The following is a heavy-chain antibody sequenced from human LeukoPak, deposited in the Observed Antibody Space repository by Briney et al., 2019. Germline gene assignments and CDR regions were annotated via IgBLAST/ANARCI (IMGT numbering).Heavy chain of an antibody. CDR1: GFDFSSNW. J-gene: IGHJ4*02. Sequence: GGSLRLSGAASGFDFSSNWMHWVRHAPGQGLVWVSRIKGDGISTNYADSVKGRFTISRDIAKNTLYLQMNSLRAEDTGVYYCAKDHYWSIDYWGRGTLVTVSS. D-gene: IGHD3-3*01. CDR2: IKGDGIST. V-gene: IGHV3-74*01. CDR3: AKDHYWSIDY.